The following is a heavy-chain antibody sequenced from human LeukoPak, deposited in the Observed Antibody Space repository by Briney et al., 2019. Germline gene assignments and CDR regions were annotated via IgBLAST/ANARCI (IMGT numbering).Heavy chain of an antibody. CDR2: ITHDSSFM. CDR1: GFTFRNYN. Sequence: GGSLRLSCAASGFTFRNYNMTWVHQAPGKGLEWVSSITHDSSFMHYADSVKGRFTISRDNTNNSLYLQMNSLRVEDTALYYCVRGHSSTGCYNPWGQGTLVTVSS. D-gene: IGHD2-2*02. CDR3: VRGHSSTGCYNP. J-gene: IGHJ5*02. V-gene: IGHV3-21*01.